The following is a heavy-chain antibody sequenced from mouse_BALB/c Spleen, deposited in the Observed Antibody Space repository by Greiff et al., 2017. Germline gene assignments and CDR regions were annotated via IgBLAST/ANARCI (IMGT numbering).Heavy chain of an antibody. V-gene: IGHV1-7*01. J-gene: IGHJ2*01. CDR2: INPSTGYT. CDR3: ARWITTVVADY. CDR1: GYTFTSYW. D-gene: IGHD1-1*01. Sequence: VQLQQSGAELAKPGASVKMSCKASGYTFTSYWMHWVKQRPGQGLEWIGYINPSTGYTEYNQKFKDKATLTADKSSSTAYMQLSSLTSEDAAVYYCARWITTVVADYWGQGTTLTVSS.